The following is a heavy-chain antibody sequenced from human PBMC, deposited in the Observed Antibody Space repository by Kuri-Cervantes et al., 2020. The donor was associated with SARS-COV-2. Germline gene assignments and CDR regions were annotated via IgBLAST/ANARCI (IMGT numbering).Heavy chain of an antibody. Sequence: GSLRLSCTVSGASISSSTYYWGWIRQSPGKGLEWLGSIYESGDTYYSSSLKSRLSLSVDTSKNQFSLKLSSVTAADTAVYYCARHGFDFWSGYARTYYYYYGMDVWGQGTTVTVSS. V-gene: IGHV4-39*01. CDR3: ARHGFDFWSGYARTYYYYYGMDV. CDR1: GASISSSTYY. J-gene: IGHJ6*02. D-gene: IGHD3-3*01. CDR2: IYESGDT.